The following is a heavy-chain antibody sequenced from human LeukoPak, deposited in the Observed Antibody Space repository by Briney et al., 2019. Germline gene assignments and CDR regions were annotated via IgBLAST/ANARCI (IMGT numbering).Heavy chain of an antibody. CDR3: ATYSITGAWAEYFLH. CDR2: IYYSGST. CDR1: GGSISSSSYY. J-gene: IGHJ1*01. V-gene: IGHV4-39*07. Sequence: SETLSLTCTVSGGSISSSSYYWGWIRQPPGKGLEWIGSIYYSGSTYYNPSLKSRVTMSVDTSKNQFSLNLSSVTAADTAVYYCATYSITGAWAEYFLHWGQGTLVTVSS. D-gene: IGHD2/OR15-2a*01.